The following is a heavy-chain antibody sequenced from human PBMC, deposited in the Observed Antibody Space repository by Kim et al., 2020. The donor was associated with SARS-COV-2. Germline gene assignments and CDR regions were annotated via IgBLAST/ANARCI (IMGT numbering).Heavy chain of an antibody. CDR2: ISSSSSTI. V-gene: IGHV3-48*02. D-gene: IGHD2-15*01. Sequence: GGSLRLSCAASGFTFSSYSMNWVRQAPGKGLEWVSYISSSSSTIYYADSVKGRFTISRDNAKNSLYLQMNSLRDEDTAVYYCASIRYCSGGSCFDYYYYGMDVWGQGTTVTVSS. CDR3: ASIRYCSGGSCFDYYYYGMDV. CDR1: GFTFSSYS. J-gene: IGHJ6*02.